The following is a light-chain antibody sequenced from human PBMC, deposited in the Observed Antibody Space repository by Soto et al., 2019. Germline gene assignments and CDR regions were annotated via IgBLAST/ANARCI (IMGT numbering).Light chain of an antibody. CDR2: KVS. CDR1: QSLVYIDGNTY. Sequence: DVVMTQSPLSLPVTLGQPASISCRSSQSLVYIDGNTYLNWFQQRPGQSPRRLIYKVSNRDSGDTERLSHTAAGPDLAMQINRLEAGDVRVSFFMPGTHWVSVGGRTKVEI. J-gene: IGKJ4*01. CDR3: MPGTHWVS. V-gene: IGKV2-30*01.